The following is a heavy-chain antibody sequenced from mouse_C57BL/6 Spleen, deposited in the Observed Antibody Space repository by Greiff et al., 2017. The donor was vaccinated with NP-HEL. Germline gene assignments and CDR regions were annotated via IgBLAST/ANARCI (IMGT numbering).Heavy chain of an antibody. D-gene: IGHD2-4*01. V-gene: IGHV1-81*01. CDR2: IYPRSGNT. J-gene: IGHJ4*01. CDR1: GYTFTSYG. Sequence: VQLQESGAELARPGASVKLSCKASGYTFTSYGISWVKQRTGQGLEWIGEIYPRSGNTYYNEKFKGKATLTADRSSSTAYMELRSLTSEDSAVYCCARERDYDQAYYYAMDYWGQGTSVTVSS. CDR3: ARERDYDQAYYYAMDY.